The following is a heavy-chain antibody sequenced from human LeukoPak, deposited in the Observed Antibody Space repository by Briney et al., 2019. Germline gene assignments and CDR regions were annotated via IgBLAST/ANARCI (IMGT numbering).Heavy chain of an antibody. J-gene: IGHJ4*02. CDR3: ARGNYDFWSGYFNY. D-gene: IGHD3-3*01. V-gene: IGHV4-34*01. CDR1: GGSFSGYY. CDR2: INHSGST. Sequence: SETLSLTCAVYGGSFSGYYWSWIRQPPGKELEWIGEINHSGSTNYNPSLKSRVTISVDTSKNQFSLKLSSVTAADTAVYYCARGNYDFWSGYFNYWGQGTLVTVSS.